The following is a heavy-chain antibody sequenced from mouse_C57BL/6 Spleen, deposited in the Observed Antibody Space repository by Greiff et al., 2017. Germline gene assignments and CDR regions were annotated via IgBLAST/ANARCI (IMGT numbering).Heavy chain of an antibody. CDR3: ARYYGSSLFYFDY. V-gene: IGHV14-2*01. D-gene: IGHD1-1*01. J-gene: IGHJ2*01. CDR1: GFNIKDYY. CDR2: IDPEDGET. Sequence: EVQGVESGAELVKPGASVKLSCTASGFNIKDYYMHWVKQRTEQGLEWIGRIDPEDGETKYAPKFQGKATITADTSSNTAYLQLSSLTSEDTAVYYCARYYGSSLFYFDYWGQGTTLTVSS.